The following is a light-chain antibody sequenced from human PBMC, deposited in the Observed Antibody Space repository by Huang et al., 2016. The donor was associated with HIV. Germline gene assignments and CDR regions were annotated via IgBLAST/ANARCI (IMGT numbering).Light chain of an antibody. CDR2: GAS. CDR3: QQSYSSPLT. V-gene: IGKV1-39*01. J-gene: IGKJ4*01. CDR1: QTISNY. Sequence: DIQMTQSPSSLSAFVGDRVTITCRASQTISNYVNWYQQKPGKAPKLLIYGASNLQSGVPSRFSGSGSGTDFTLTINNLQPEDFATYSCQQSYSSPLTFGGGTKVEIK.